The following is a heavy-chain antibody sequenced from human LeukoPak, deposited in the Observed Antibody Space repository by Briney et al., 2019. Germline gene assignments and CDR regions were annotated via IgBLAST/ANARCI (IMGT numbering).Heavy chain of an antibody. CDR1: DYSISSGYGYY. CDR3: ARHVRKRGIAVAGTPGWFDP. CDR2: IYHSGIT. Sequence: SETLSLTCTVSDYSISSGYGYYWGWIRQPPGKGLEWIGNIYHSGITYYNHFNSSLKSRVTISIDTSKNQFSLRLTSVTAADTAVYYCARHVRKRGIAVAGTPGWFDPWGQGTLVTVSS. V-gene: IGHV4-38-2*02. D-gene: IGHD6-19*01. J-gene: IGHJ5*02.